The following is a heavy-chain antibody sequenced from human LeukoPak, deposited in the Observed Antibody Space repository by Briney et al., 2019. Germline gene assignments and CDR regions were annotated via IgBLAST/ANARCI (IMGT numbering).Heavy chain of an antibody. V-gene: IGHV3-30*02. CDR3: AKVPVTDY. CDR2: IRYDGSNK. Sequence: GGSLRLSCAASGFTFSSYGMHWVRQAPGKGLEWVAFIRYDGSNKYYADSMKGRFTISRDNSKNTLYLQMNSLRAEDTAVYYCAKVPVTDYWGQGTLVTVSS. J-gene: IGHJ4*02. CDR1: GFTFSSYG.